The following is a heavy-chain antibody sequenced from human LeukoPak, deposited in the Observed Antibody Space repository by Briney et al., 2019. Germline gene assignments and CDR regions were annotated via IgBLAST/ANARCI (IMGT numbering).Heavy chain of an antibody. Sequence: GGSLRLSCEASGFTFGSYWMHWVRQDPGKGLVWVSRIYSDGSSTTYADSVKGRFTISRDNAKNTLYLQMNSLRAEDTAVYYCARIVTMVRGVIGGDAFDIWGQGTMVTVSS. D-gene: IGHD3-10*01. J-gene: IGHJ3*02. CDR2: IYSDGSST. CDR3: ARIVTMVRGVIGGDAFDI. CDR1: GFTFGSYW. V-gene: IGHV3-74*01.